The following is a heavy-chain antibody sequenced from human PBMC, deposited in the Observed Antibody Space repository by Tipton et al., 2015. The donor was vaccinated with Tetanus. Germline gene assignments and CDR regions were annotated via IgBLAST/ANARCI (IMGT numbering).Heavy chain of an antibody. D-gene: IGHD6-13*01. CDR1: SINS. CDR2: ISHNGST. V-gene: IGHV4-4*02. Sequence: SINSMSWVRQAPGKGLEWIGEISHNGSTNYNPSLKSRVTISVDKSKNQFSLRLGSVTAADTAMYYCAREPAATGTSLFDYWGQGALVTVSS. CDR3: AREPAATGTSLFDY. J-gene: IGHJ4*02.